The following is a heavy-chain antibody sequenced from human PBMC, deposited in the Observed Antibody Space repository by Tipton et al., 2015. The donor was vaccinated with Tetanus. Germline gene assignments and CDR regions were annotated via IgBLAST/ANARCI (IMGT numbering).Heavy chain of an antibody. CDR3: GRGTDAYKSGNY. Sequence: LRLSCAVYGESFSDYYWSWIRQPPGKGLEWIGEIHPSGITDYNPSLKSRVIISVDTSKNQFSLKLSSETAADSALYFCGRGTDAYKSGNYWGQGSLVTVSS. CDR1: GESFSDYY. V-gene: IGHV4-34*01. D-gene: IGHD5-24*01. CDR2: IHPSGIT. J-gene: IGHJ4*01.